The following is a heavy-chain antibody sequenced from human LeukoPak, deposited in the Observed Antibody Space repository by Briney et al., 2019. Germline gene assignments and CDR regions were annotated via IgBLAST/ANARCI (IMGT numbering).Heavy chain of an antibody. Sequence: SETLSLTCTVSGGSISSYYWSWIRQPAGKGLEWIGRIYTGGSTNYNPSLKSRVTMSVDTSKNQFSLKLSSVTAADTAVYYCARDLLWFGESHAFDIWGQGTMVTVSS. CDR1: GGSISSYY. CDR2: IYTGGST. CDR3: ARDLLWFGESHAFDI. V-gene: IGHV4-4*07. D-gene: IGHD3-10*01. J-gene: IGHJ3*02.